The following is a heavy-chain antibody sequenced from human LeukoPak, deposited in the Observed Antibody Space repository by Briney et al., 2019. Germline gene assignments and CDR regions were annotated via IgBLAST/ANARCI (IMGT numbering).Heavy chain of an antibody. Sequence: PGGSLRLSCAASGFTFNTYNMNWVRQAPGKGLEWVSSISSGSSYIYYADSVKGRFTISRDNAKNSLSLQMNSLRAEDTAIYYCAGSSPYYSYGMDVWGQGTTVSVSS. CDR3: AGSSPYYSYGMDV. CDR2: ISSGSSYI. J-gene: IGHJ6*02. V-gene: IGHV3-21*01. CDR1: GFTFNTYN.